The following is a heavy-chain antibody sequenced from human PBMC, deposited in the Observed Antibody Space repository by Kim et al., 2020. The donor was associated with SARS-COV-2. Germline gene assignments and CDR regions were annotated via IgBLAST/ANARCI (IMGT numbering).Heavy chain of an antibody. J-gene: IGHJ3*02. CDR2: IITIFGTA. D-gene: IGHD3-22*01. CDR3: ARGTRVVITFDAFDI. Sequence: SVKVSCKASGGTFSSYAISWVRQAPGQGLEWMGGIITIFGTANYAQKFQGRVTITADESTSTAYMELSSLRSEDTAVYYCARGTRVVITFDAFDIWGQGTMVTVSS. CDR1: GGTFSSYA. V-gene: IGHV1-69*13.